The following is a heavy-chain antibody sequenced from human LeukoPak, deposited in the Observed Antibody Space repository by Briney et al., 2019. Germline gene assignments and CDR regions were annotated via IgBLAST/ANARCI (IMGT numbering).Heavy chain of an antibody. CDR2: IIPIFGTA. CDR3: ASGGITGTTMDY. Sequence: SVKVSCKASGGTFSSYAISWVRQAPGQGLEWMGGIIPIFGTANYAQKFQGRVTITTDESTSTAYMELSSLRSEDTAVYYCASGGITGTTMDYWGQGTLVTVSS. CDR1: GGTFSSYA. J-gene: IGHJ4*02. D-gene: IGHD1-7*01. V-gene: IGHV1-69*05.